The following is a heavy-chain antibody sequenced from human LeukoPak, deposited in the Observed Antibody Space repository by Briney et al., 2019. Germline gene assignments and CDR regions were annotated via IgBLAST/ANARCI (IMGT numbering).Heavy chain of an antibody. CDR3: ARMTMTTVTTAYYFDY. D-gene: IGHD4-17*01. Sequence: SETLSLTCTVSGGSISSYHWSWIRQPPGKGLEWIGYIYYSGSTYYNPSLKSRVTISVDTSKNQFSLKLSSVTAADTAVYYCARMTMTTVTTAYYFDYWGQGTLVTVSS. J-gene: IGHJ4*02. CDR1: GGSISSYH. V-gene: IGHV4-59*12. CDR2: IYYSGST.